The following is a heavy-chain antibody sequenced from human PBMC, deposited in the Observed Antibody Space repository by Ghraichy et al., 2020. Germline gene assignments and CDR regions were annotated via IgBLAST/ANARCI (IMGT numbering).Heavy chain of an antibody. V-gene: IGHV4-39*01. CDR2: IYYSGST. Sequence: ESLNISCTVSGGSISSSSYYWGWIRQPPGKGLEWIGSIYYSGSTYYNPSLKSRVTISVDTSKNQFSLKLSSVTAADTAVYYCASQGGYYYYMDVWGKGTTVTVSS. D-gene: IGHD3-16*01. CDR3: ASQGGYYYYMDV. CDR1: GGSISSSSYY. J-gene: IGHJ6*03.